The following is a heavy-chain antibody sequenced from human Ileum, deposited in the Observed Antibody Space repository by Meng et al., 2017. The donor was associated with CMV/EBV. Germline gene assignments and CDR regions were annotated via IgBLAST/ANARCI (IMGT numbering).Heavy chain of an antibody. V-gene: IGHV4-30-4*08. CDR3: ARERSGGMDV. CDR1: GGSISSGDYY. Sequence: SETLSLTCTVSGGSISSGDYYWSWIRQPPGKGLEWIGYIYYSGSTYYNPALKSRVTISVDTSKNQFSLKLSSVTAADTAVYYCARERSGGMDVWGQGTMVTVSS. J-gene: IGHJ6*02. CDR2: IYYSGST. D-gene: IGHD1-14*01.